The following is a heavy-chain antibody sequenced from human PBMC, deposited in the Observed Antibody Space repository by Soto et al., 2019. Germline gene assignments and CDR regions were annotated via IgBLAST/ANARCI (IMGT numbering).Heavy chain of an antibody. V-gene: IGHV3-48*03. CDR3: ARDPAIYSGKFDYGLDV. J-gene: IGHJ6*02. Sequence: EVQLVESGGGLVQAGGSLRLFCAASGFTFSNYEMNWVRQAPGKGLEWVSYIGTRGRTIYYADSVKGRFTISRDNAKNSLYLQMNSLRAEDTAVYYSARDPAIYSGKFDYGLDVWGQGTTVTVSS. CDR2: IGTRGRTI. CDR1: GFTFSNYE. D-gene: IGHD4-4*01.